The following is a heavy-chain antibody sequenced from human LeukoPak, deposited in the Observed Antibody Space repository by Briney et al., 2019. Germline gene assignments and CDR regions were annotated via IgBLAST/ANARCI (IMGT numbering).Heavy chain of an antibody. CDR1: GYTFTGYY. CDR3: ARDRSTMTPDY. D-gene: IGHD3-22*01. V-gene: IGHV1-2*02. CDR2: INPNSGDT. Sequence: ASVKVSCKASGYTFTGYYMHWVRQAPGQGLKWVGWINPNSGDTNYAQKFQDRVTLTRDTSIITAYMELSSLRSDDTAVYYCARDRSTMTPDYWGQGTLVTVSS. J-gene: IGHJ4*02.